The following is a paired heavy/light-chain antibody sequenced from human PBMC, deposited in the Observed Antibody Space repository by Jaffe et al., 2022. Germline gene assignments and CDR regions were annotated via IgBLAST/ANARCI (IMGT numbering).Light chain of an antibody. CDR1: NIGSKS. J-gene: IGLJ3*02. CDR3: QVWDSSSDPLAL. V-gene: IGLV3-21*02. Sequence: SYVLTQPPSVSVAPGQTARITCGGNNIGSKSVHWYQQKPGQAPVLVVYDDSDRPSGIPERFSGSNSGNTATLTISRVEAGDEADYYCQVWDSSSDPLALFGGGTKLTVL. CDR2: DDS.
Heavy chain of an antibody. J-gene: IGHJ4*02. CDR1: GGSISSSSYY. Sequence: QLQLQESGPGLVKPSETLSLTCTVSGGSISSSSYYWGWIRQPPGKGLEWIGSIYYSGSTYYNPSLKSRVTISVDTSKNQFSLKLSSVTAADTAVYYCASLFGYYIWGSYRQYYFDYWGQGTLVTVSS. CDR2: IYYSGST. CDR3: ASLFGYYIWGSYRQYYFDY. V-gene: IGHV4-39*01. D-gene: IGHD3-16*02.